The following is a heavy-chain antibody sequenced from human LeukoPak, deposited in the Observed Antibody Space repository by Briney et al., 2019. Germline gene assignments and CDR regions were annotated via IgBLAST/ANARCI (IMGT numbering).Heavy chain of an antibody. Sequence: GSLRLSCAASGFTFSSYRMNWVRQAPGKGLEWVSSISSSGSYIDYVDSVKGRFTISRDNAKKSLYLRMNSLRAEDTAVYYCARAGDHYYDSSRTPFDYWGQGTLVTVSS. CDR3: ARAGDHYYDSSRTPFDY. CDR2: ISSSGSYI. J-gene: IGHJ4*02. CDR1: GFTFSSYR. V-gene: IGHV3-21*01. D-gene: IGHD3-22*01.